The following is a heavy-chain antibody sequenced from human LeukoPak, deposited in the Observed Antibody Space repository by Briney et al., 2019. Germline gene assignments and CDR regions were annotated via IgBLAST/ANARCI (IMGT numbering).Heavy chain of an antibody. CDR1: GGSISSYY. CDR3: ARGSGSYTHYYYYGMDV. CDR2: IYTSGST. J-gene: IGHJ6*02. D-gene: IGHD1-26*01. V-gene: IGHV4-4*07. Sequence: PSETLSLTCTVSGGSISSYYWSWIRQPAGKGLEWIGRIYTSGSTNYNPSLKSRVTMSVDTSKNQFSLKLSSVTAADTAVYYCARGSGSYTHYYYYGMDVWGQGTTVTVSS.